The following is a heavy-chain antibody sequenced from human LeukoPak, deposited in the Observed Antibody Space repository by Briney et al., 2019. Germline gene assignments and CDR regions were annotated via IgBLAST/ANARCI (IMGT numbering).Heavy chain of an antibody. V-gene: IGHV4-38-2*01. CDR3: ARVGRYCSGGSCFTRYYFDY. Sequence: SETLSLTCAVSGYSISSGCYWGWIRQPPGKGLEWIGSIYHSGSTYYNPSLKSRVTISVDTSKNQFSLKLSSVTAADTAVYYCARVGRYCSGGSCFTRYYFDYWGQGTLVTVSP. CDR2: IYHSGST. CDR1: GYSISSGCY. J-gene: IGHJ4*02. D-gene: IGHD2-15*01.